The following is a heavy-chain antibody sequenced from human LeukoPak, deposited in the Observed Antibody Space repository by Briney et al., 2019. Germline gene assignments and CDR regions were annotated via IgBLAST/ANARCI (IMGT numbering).Heavy chain of an antibody. CDR3: TSDSSGSSTY. CDR1: GFTFGDYA. D-gene: IGHD3-22*01. CDR2: IRSKAYGGTT. Sequence: GRSLRPSCTASGFTFGDYAMSWVRQAPGKGLEWVGFIRSKAYGGTTEYAASVKGRFTISRDDSKSIAYLQMNSLKTEDTAVYYCTSDSSGSSTYWGQGTLVTVSS. J-gene: IGHJ4*02. V-gene: IGHV3-49*04.